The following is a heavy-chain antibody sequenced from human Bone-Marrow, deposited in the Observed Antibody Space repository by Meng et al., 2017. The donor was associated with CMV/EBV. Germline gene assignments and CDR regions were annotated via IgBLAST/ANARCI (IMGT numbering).Heavy chain of an antibody. J-gene: IGHJ6*02. CDR3: ARAYYDFWSGYFPVYYYYGMDV. D-gene: IGHD3-3*01. Sequence: GESLKISCAASGFTFSTYAMSWVRQAPGKGLEWVSYISSSSSTIYYADSVKGRFTISRDNAKNSLYLQMNSLRAEDTAVYYCARAYYDFWSGYFPVYYYYGMDVWGQGTTVTVSS. V-gene: IGHV3-48*04. CDR2: ISSSSSTI. CDR1: GFTFSTYA.